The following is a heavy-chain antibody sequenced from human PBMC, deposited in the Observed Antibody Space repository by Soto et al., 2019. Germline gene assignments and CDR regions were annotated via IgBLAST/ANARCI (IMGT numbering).Heavy chain of an antibody. CDR1: GFTVSSNY. V-gene: IGHV3-53*05. CDR3: ARGGQVKQLAPENIAAAGTSYYYYGMDV. Sequence: GGSLRLSCAASGFTVSSNYMSWVRQAPGKGLEWVSVIYSGGSTYYADTVQGRVTITRDNSKSTLYMEMSSLRSEDTAVYYCARGGQVKQLAPENIAAAGTSYYYYGMDVWGQGTTVTVSS. J-gene: IGHJ6*02. CDR2: IYSGGST. D-gene: IGHD6-13*01.